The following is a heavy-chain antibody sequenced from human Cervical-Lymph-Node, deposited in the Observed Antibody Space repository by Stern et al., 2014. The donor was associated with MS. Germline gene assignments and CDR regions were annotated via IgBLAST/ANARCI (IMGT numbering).Heavy chain of an antibody. Sequence: EVQLEESGGGLVQPGRSLRLSCEAAGFAFDDYAMHWVRHAPGKGLEWVSGISWICTKIGYADSVKGRFTISRDNAKNSLFLQMNNLRAEDTALYYCATANYEFGYYGMDVWGQGTAVTVS. V-gene: IGHV3-9*01. J-gene: IGHJ6*02. D-gene: IGHD3-3*01. CDR2: ISWICTKI. CDR1: GFAFDDYA. CDR3: ATANYEFGYYGMDV.